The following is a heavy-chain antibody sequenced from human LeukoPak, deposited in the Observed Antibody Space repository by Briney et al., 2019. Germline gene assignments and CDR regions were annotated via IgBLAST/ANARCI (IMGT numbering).Heavy chain of an antibody. V-gene: IGHV4-34*01. D-gene: IGHD5-12*01. CDR2: INHSEST. CDR1: GGSFSGYY. Sequence: PSETLSLTCAVYGGSFSGYYWSWIRLPPGQGLEWIGEINHSESTNYNPSLKSRVTISVDTSKNQFSLKLSSVTAADTAVYYCARVRWLDIVATIDVLDDAFDIWGQGTMVTVSS. J-gene: IGHJ3*02. CDR3: ARVRWLDIVATIDVLDDAFDI.